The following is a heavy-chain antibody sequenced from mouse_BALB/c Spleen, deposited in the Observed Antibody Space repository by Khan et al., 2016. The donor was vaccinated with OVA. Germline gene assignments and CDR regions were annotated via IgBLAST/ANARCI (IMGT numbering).Heavy chain of an antibody. D-gene: IGHD3-3*01. CDR3: ARDAGRY. Sequence: EVELVQSGPELVKPGASVKISCKTSGYTFPDYTVHWVKQSLGKSLDWIGVINPKNGGTAYNQKFKGKATLTVDKSSSTAYMEFRSLTSEDSAVYYCARDAGRYGGQGTSVTVAS. CDR2: INPKNGGT. V-gene: IGHV1-18*01. J-gene: IGHJ4*01. CDR1: GYTFPDYT.